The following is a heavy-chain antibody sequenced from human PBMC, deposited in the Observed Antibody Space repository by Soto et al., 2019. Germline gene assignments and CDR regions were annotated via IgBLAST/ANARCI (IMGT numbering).Heavy chain of an antibody. CDR3: ARVTDYGDYEGIC. D-gene: IGHD4-17*01. J-gene: IGHJ4*02. Sequence: GGSLRLSCAASGFTFSGSAMHWVRQASGKGLEWVGRIRSKVNTYATAYGASVKGRFTISRDDSKNTAYLQMTSLKTEDTAVYYCARVTDYGDYEGICWGQATLVTGSS. V-gene: IGHV3-73*01. CDR1: GFTFSGSA. CDR2: IRSKVNTYAT.